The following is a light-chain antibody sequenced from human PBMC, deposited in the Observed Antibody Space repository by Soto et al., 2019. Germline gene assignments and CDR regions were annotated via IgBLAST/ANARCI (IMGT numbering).Light chain of an antibody. CDR1: EDISSY. CDR2: VAS. CDR3: QQRSNWLFP. Sequence: DIQLTQSPSFLSASVGDRVTITCRASEDISSYLAWYQQKPGKAPKLLIYVASTLQSGVPSRFSGSRSGTESTLTISRLQPEDFTTYYCQQRSNWLFPFGPGTNVDIK. J-gene: IGKJ3*01. V-gene: IGKV1-9*01.